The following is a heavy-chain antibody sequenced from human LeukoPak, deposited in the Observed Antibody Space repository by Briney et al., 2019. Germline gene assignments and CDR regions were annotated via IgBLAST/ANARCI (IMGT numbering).Heavy chain of an antibody. CDR3: ARGVELEWVFDY. CDR2: MNPNSGNT. D-gene: IGHD3-3*01. CDR1: GYTFTSYD. V-gene: IGHV1-8*01. J-gene: IGHJ4*02. Sequence: ASVTVSCKASGYTFTSYDINWVRQAAGQGLEWMGWMNPNSGNTGYAQKFQGRVTITRNTSISTAYMELSSLRSEDTAVYYCARGVELEWVFDYWGQGTLVTVSS.